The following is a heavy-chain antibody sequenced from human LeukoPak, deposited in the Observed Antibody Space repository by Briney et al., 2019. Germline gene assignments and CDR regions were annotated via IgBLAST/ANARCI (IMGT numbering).Heavy chain of an antibody. CDR2: IYYSGST. D-gene: IGHD6-13*01. CDR1: GGSVSSGSYY. CDR3: ARSSIAAASTVDH. V-gene: IGHV4-61*01. Sequence: SETLSLTCTVSGGSVSSGSYYWSWIRQPPGKGLEWIGYIYYSGSTNYNPSLKSRVTISVDTSKNQFSLKLSSVTAADTAVYYCARSSIAAASTVDHWGQGTLVTVSS. J-gene: IGHJ4*02.